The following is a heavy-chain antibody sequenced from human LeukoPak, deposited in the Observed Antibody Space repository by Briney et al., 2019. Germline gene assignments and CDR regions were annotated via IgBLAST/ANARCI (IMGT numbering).Heavy chain of an antibody. D-gene: IGHD4/OR15-4a*01. CDR1: SDSIRSNNW. J-gene: IGHJ6*04. CDR3: VRVPFAFYGMEV. V-gene: IGHV4-4*02. Sequence: SETLSLTCAVSSDSIRSNNWWSWDRQPPGKGLEWIGEIYHSGSTNYNPSHKSRVTISADTSKNQLSLKLSSVTAADTAVYYCVRVPFAFYGMEVWGKGTTVSVSS. CDR2: IYHSGST.